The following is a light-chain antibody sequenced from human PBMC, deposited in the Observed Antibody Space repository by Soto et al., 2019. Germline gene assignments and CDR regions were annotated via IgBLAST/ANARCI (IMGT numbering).Light chain of an antibody. V-gene: IGKV3-20*01. CDR3: HQYGSSRGT. J-gene: IGKJ4*01. CDR1: QSVSSSY. Sequence: EIVLTQSPGTLSLSPGERATLSCRASQSVSSSYLAWYQQKPGQAPRLLIYGASSRATGIPDRFSGSGSGTDFTLTISRLEPEDFAVYYCHQYGSSRGTFAGGTKV. CDR2: GAS.